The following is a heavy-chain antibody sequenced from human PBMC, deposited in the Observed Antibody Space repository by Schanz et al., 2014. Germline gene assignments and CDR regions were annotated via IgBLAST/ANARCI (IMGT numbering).Heavy chain of an antibody. Sequence: QVQLVQSGAEVKKPGASVKVSCKASGYTFSSYGITWVRQAPGQGLEWMGWINGYNGHTLYAQKLQGRVTMTADTSTSTAYIELHILTSEDTAVYYCARGRAFDYWGQGTLVTVSS. J-gene: IGHJ4*02. CDR2: INGYNGHT. CDR3: ARGRAFDY. CDR1: GYTFSSYG. V-gene: IGHV1-18*01.